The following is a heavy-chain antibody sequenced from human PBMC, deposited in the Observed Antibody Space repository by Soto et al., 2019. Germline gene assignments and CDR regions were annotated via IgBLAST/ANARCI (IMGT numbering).Heavy chain of an antibody. V-gene: IGHV3-23*01. J-gene: IGHJ3*01. D-gene: IGHD2-21*02. CDR2: VSGGGDGT. CDR1: GFTFTNYA. Sequence: EVQLLESGGGLVQPGGSLRLSCAASGFTFTNYAMSWVRQAPGKGLEWVSTVSGGGDGTYYADSVKGRFSTSRDNSRNTVYLQRNSLRAEDTAVYYCAKKGLGSLATYCNYGDCHYAFELWGQGTIVTVSS. CDR3: AKKGLGSLATYCNYGDCHYAFEL.